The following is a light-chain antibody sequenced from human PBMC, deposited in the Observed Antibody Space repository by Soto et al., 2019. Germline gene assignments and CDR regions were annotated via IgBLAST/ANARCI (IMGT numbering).Light chain of an antibody. V-gene: IGKV3-15*01. CDR2: GAS. J-gene: IGKJ1*01. Sequence: EIVMTQSPATLSVSPGERATLSCRASQSVSSRIAWYQQKPGQAPRLLIYGASTRAAGIPARFTGSGSGTEFTLTISSLQSEDFAVYCCQQYDIWPRTFGQGTKV. CDR1: QSVSSR. CDR3: QQYDIWPRT.